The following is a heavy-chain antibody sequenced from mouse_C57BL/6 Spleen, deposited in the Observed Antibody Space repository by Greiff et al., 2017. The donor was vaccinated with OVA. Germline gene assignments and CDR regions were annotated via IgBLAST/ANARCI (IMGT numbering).Heavy chain of an antibody. Sequence: QVHVKQSGAELVRPGSSVKLSCKASGYTFTSYWMHWVKQRPIQGLEWIGNIDPSDSETHYNQKFKDKATLTVDKSSSTAYMQLSSLTSEDSAVYYCARTPDGNYYWYFDVWGTGTTVTVSS. J-gene: IGHJ1*03. CDR2: IDPSDSET. CDR3: ARTPDGNYYWYFDV. D-gene: IGHD2-1*01. CDR1: GYTFTSYW. V-gene: IGHV1-52*01.